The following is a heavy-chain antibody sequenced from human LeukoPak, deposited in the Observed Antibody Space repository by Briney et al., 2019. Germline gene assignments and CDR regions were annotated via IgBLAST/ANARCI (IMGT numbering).Heavy chain of an antibody. J-gene: IGHJ4*02. CDR2: INSDGSDI. CDR1: GFTFSRYW. D-gene: IGHD1-26*01. CDR3: ARGSLGDGSLLVDY. Sequence: GGSLRLSCAASGFTFSRYWMHWVRQAPGKGLVWVSRINSDGSDISYADSVKGRFTISRDNAKNTVYLQMNSLRAEDTAVYYCARGSLGDGSLLVDYWGQGTLVAVSS. V-gene: IGHV3-74*01.